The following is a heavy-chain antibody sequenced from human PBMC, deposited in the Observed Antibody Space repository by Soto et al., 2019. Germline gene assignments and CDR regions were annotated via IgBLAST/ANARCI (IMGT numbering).Heavy chain of an antibody. J-gene: IGHJ6*02. Sequence: SETLSLNCTVSGGSVSSDTHYWRWIRPPPGKRLEWIGFIYSSGSTNYNPSLKSRVTMSVDTSKNQFSLKLRSVIVADTAVYHCARFVRSCSGTTCYTRADVWGQGTTVT. CDR2: IYSSGST. D-gene: IGHD2-2*02. CDR1: GGSVSSDTHY. V-gene: IGHV4-61*01. CDR3: ARFVRSCSGTTCYTRADV.